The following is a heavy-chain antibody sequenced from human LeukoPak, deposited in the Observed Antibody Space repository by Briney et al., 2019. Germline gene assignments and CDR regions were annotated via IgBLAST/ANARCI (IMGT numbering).Heavy chain of an antibody. V-gene: IGHV1-69*05. Sequence: ASVKVSCKASGGTFSSYAISWVRQAPGQGLEWTGGIIPIFGTANYAQKFQGRVTITTDESTSTAYMELSSLRSEDTAVYYCARGVRRYYYGSGSYPIPWGQGTLVTVSS. CDR2: IIPIFGTA. CDR3: ARGVRRYYYGSGSYPIP. D-gene: IGHD3-10*01. CDR1: GGTFSSYA. J-gene: IGHJ5*02.